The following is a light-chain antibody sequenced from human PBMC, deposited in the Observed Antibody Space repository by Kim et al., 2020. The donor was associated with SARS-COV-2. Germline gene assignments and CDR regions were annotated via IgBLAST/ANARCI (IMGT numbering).Light chain of an antibody. Sequence: ELTQPPSASGTPGQKVTISCSGSSSNIGSNTVNWYQQLPGTAPKLLIYSNNQRPSGVPDRFSGSKSGTSASLAISGLQSEDEADYYCAAWDDSLNGWVFGGGTQLTVL. CDR2: SNN. CDR3: AAWDDSLNGWV. V-gene: IGLV1-44*01. J-gene: IGLJ3*02. CDR1: SSNIGSNT.